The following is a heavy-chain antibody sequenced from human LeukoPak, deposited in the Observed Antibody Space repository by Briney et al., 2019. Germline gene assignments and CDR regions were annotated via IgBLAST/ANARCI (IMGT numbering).Heavy chain of an antibody. CDR2: INAGNGNT. CDR1: GYTFTSYA. D-gene: IGHD2-15*01. J-gene: IGHJ6*02. CDR3: ARDGGGIVVVVAATTNYGMDV. Sequence: ASVKVSCKASGYTFTSYAMHWVRQAPGQRFEWMGWINAGNGNTKYSQKFQGRVTITRDTSASTAYMELSSLRSEDTAVYYCARDGGGIVVVVAATTNYGMDVWGQGTTVTVSS. V-gene: IGHV1-3*01.